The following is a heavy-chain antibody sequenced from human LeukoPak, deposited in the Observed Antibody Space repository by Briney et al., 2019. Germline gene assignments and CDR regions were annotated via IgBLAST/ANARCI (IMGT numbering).Heavy chain of an antibody. CDR3: GRTAGRRGLDLDY. V-gene: IGHV1-24*01. Sequence: GASVKVSCKDSGYTLTELSMHWVRQAPGKGLEWMGGFDPEDGETIYAQKFQGRVTMTEDTSTDTAYMELSSLRSEDTAVYYCGRTAGRRGLDLDYWGQGTLVTVSS. J-gene: IGHJ4*02. D-gene: IGHD3-16*01. CDR1: GYTLTELS. CDR2: FDPEDGET.